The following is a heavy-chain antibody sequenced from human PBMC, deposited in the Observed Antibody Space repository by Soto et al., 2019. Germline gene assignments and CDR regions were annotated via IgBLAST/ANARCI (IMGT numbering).Heavy chain of an antibody. Sequence: GGFLRLSCGASGFTFKNYAMGWVRQAPGKGLEWVSAITGSGSDTYYLDSVKGRFTISRDNSKNTLYLQMNSLRAEDTAICYCAKLGSSTWSPHYYFDYWGQGTLVTVSS. D-gene: IGHD2-2*01. J-gene: IGHJ4*02. CDR1: GFTFKNYA. CDR2: ITGSGSDT. V-gene: IGHV3-23*01. CDR3: AKLGSSTWSPHYYFDY.